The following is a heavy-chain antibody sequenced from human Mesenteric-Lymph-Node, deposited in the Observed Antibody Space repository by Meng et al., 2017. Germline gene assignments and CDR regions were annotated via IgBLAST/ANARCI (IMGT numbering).Heavy chain of an antibody. CDR1: GGSFSAYN. J-gene: IGHJ4*02. CDR2: ISHSGRT. D-gene: IGHD6-19*01. V-gene: IGHV4-34*01. Sequence: QVQLQRGGAGSWKPSETLSLICFVYGGSFSAYNWRWIRQPPGKGLEWIGAISHSGRTNYNPSLKSRVNISVDTSKNQFSLRVNSVTAADTGIYYCARGLSSGWYDDDFWGQGTLVTVSS. CDR3: ARGLSSGWYDDDF.